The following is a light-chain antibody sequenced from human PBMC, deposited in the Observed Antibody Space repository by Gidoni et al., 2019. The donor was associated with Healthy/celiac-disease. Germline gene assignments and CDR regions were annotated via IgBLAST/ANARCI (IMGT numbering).Light chain of an antibody. Sequence: QTARTQPASVSGSPGKSITISCTGTSSDVGGYNYVSWCQPLQGKAPILIIYEVSTRPSWVSNRCSGSKSGNTASLTISALQAEDAAYYYCSSYTSSSPWVFGGGTKLTVL. CDR2: EVS. V-gene: IGLV2-14*01. CDR1: SSDVGGYNY. CDR3: SSYTSSSPWV. J-gene: IGLJ3*02.